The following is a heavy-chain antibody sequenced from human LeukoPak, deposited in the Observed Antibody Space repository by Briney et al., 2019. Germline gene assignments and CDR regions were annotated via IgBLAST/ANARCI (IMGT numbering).Heavy chain of an antibody. J-gene: IGHJ3*02. Sequence: GGSLRLSCAASGFTFSSYSMNWVRQAPGKGLEWVSYISYSSRTIYYADSVKGRFTISRDNAKNSLYLQMDSLRAEDTAVYYCARALVVVTVAHDAFDIWGQGTMVTVSS. CDR3: ARALVVVTVAHDAFDI. D-gene: IGHD3-22*01. CDR1: GFTFSSYS. CDR2: ISYSSRTI. V-gene: IGHV3-48*01.